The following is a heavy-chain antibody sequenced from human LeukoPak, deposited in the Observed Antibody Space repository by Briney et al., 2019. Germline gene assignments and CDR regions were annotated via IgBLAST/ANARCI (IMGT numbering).Heavy chain of an antibody. CDR2: INPNSGGT. Sequence: ASVKVSYKASGYTFTGHYMHWVRQAPGQGLEWMGWINPNSGGTNYAQKFQGRVTVTRDTSISTAYMELSRLRSDDTAVYYCASTSTIAANLHFDSWGQGTLVTVS. D-gene: IGHD6-13*01. CDR3: ASTSTIAANLHFDS. CDR1: GYTFTGHY. J-gene: IGHJ4*02. V-gene: IGHV1-2*02.